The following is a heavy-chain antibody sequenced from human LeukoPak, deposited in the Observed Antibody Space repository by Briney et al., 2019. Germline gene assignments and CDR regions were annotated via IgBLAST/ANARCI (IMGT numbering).Heavy chain of an antibody. J-gene: IGHJ4*02. V-gene: IGHV3-30*04. Sequence: PGGSLRLSCPASGFIFSTYVIHWVRQAPGKGLEWVAVISSDGSKKYYADSVKGRFTISRDNSKNTLYLQMNTLRVEDTAVYYCARVTGYMTEDYFDYWGQGTLITVSS. CDR2: ISSDGSKK. CDR1: GFIFSTYV. CDR3: ARVTGYMTEDYFDY. D-gene: IGHD6-13*01.